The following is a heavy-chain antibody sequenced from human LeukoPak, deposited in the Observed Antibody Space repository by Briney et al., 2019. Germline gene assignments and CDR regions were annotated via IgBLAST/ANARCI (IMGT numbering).Heavy chain of an antibody. V-gene: IGHV3-23*01. Sequence: GGSLRLSCAASGFTFSSYAMSWVRQAPGKGLEWVSAISGSGGSTYYADSVKGRFTISRDNAKNSLYLQSLYLQMNSLRAEDTAVYYCAGGTGWLIDYWGQGSLVTVSS. J-gene: IGHJ4*02. CDR3: AGGTGWLIDY. CDR1: GFTFSSYA. CDR2: ISGSGGST. D-gene: IGHD2-8*02.